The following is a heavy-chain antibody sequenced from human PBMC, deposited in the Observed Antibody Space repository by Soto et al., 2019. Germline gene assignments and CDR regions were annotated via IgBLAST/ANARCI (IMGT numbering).Heavy chain of an antibody. CDR2: FDPEDGET. CDR1: GYTLTELS. D-gene: IGHD3-10*01. V-gene: IGHV1-24*01. Sequence: ASVKVSCKVSGYTLTELSMHWVRQAPGKGLEWMGGFDPEDGETIYAQKFQGRVTMTEDTSTDTAYMELISLRSEDTAVYYCATAPDYGWGSSYHYGMGLWGKVT. J-gene: IGHJ6*04. CDR3: ATAPDYGWGSSYHYGMGL.